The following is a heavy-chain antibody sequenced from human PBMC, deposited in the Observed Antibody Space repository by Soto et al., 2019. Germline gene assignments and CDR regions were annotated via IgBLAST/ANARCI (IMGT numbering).Heavy chain of an antibody. D-gene: IGHD1-7*01. CDR2: TYYRSRWYN. J-gene: IGHJ6*03. V-gene: IGHV6-1*01. Sequence: SQTLSLTCAISWDGVSSNSAASDWFRQSTSRGLEWLGRTYYRSRWYNDYAVSVKSRITINPDTSKNQFSLHLNSVTPEDTAVYYCAGTTTLQLYYMDVWGKGTTVTVSS. CDR1: WDGVSSNSAA. CDR3: AGTTTLQLYYMDV.